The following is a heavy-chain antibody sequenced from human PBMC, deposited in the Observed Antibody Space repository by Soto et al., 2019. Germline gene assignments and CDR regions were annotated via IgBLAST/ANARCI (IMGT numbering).Heavy chain of an antibody. CDR1: GLTFSSSW. J-gene: IGHJ4*02. D-gene: IGHD6-25*01. CDR3: ARDLGYQTLDY. Sequence: EVQLVESGGGLVQPGGSLRLSCAASGLTFSSSWMSWARQAPGKGLRWVANIKEDGSEEYYLDSVKGRFTISRDNAKNSLYLQMNSLTAEDTAVYYCARDLGYQTLDYWGQGTLVTVSS. CDR2: IKEDGSEE. V-gene: IGHV3-7*01.